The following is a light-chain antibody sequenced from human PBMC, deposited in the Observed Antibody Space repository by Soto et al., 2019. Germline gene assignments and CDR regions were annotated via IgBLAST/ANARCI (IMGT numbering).Light chain of an antibody. CDR2: DAS. CDR3: QQYKSYWT. V-gene: IGKV1-5*01. J-gene: IGKJ1*01. Sequence: IQMTQSPSTLSSSLGDRVTITCRASQSISDWLAWYQQKPGKAPKLLISDASSLETGVTSRFSDSGSGTLFTLSINSLNPDYFATYDCQQYKSYWTFGQGTKVDI. CDR1: QSISDW.